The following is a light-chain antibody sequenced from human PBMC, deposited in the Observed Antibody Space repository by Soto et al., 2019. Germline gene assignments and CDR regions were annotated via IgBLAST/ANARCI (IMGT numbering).Light chain of an antibody. CDR2: DAS. Sequence: EIVMTQSPAILSVSPGDRVILSCRATESISNNLAWYQQEPGQAPRLLIYDASTRATGIPARFSGSGSGTEFTLTISSLQSEDFAAYYCQQYNNWPYAFGQGTKLDIK. J-gene: IGKJ2*01. CDR3: QQYNNWPYA. V-gene: IGKV3-15*01. CDR1: ESISNN.